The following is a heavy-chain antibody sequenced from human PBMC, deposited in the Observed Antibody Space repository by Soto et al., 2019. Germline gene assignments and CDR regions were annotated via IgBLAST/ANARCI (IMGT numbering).Heavy chain of an antibody. V-gene: IGHV1-2*02. D-gene: IGHD3-10*01. CDR3: ASGAGFGELFMYYYGMDV. J-gene: IGHJ6*02. CDR2: INPNSGGT. Sequence: QVQLVQSGAEVKKPGASVKVSCKASGYTFTGYYMHWVRQAPGQGLEWMGWINPNSGGTNYAQKFQGRVTMTRDTSIITAYMELSRLRSDDTAVYYCASGAGFGELFMYYYGMDVWGQGTTVTVSS. CDR1: GYTFTGYY.